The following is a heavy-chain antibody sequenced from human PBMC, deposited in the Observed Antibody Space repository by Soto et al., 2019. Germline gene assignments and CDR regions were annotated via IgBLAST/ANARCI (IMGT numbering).Heavy chain of an antibody. CDR1: GGSVNSGGYY. CDR3: ARVNYEDWYFDL. V-gene: IGHV4-31*03. D-gene: IGHD4-4*01. Sequence: PWETLSLTCTVSGGSVNSGGYYWSWIRQHPGKGLEWIGYIYYSGSTYYNPSLKSRVTISVDTSKNQFSLKLSSVTAADTAVYFCARVNYEDWYFDLWGRGTLVT. CDR2: IYYSGST. J-gene: IGHJ2*01.